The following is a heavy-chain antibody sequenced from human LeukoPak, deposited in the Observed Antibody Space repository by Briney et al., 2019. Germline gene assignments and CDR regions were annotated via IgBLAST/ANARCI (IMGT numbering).Heavy chain of an antibody. CDR2: ISSDGSDK. J-gene: IGHJ4*02. CDR3: ASQNTNQWEPGYFDY. V-gene: IGHV3-30*03. Sequence: GGSLRLSCAASGFTFSSYGMHWVRQAPGKGLEWVAVISSDGSDKYSVDSVKGRFTISRDNSKNTLYLQMNSLRAEDTAVYYCASQNTNQWEPGYFDYWGQGTLVTVSS. D-gene: IGHD1-26*01. CDR1: GFTFSSYG.